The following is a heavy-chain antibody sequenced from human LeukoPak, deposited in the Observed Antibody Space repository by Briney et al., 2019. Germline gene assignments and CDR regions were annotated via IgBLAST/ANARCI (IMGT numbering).Heavy chain of an antibody. Sequence: GRSLRLSCEASGFTFSSYAMHWVRQSPGKGLEWVAVISYDGSNKYYADSVKGRFTISRDNSKNTLYLQMNSLRAEDTAVYYCARDQSSSGSYGGAFDIWGQGTMVTVSS. D-gene: IGHD1-26*01. CDR3: ARDQSSSGSYGGAFDI. V-gene: IGHV3-30*04. CDR1: GFTFSSYA. CDR2: ISYDGSNK. J-gene: IGHJ3*02.